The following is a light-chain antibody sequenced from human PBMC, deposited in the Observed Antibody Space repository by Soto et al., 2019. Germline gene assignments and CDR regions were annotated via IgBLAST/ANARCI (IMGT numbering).Light chain of an antibody. J-gene: IGKJ5*01. V-gene: IGKV1-33*01. CDR2: DAS. CDR3: QQYDILPFT. CDR1: QDITRN. Sequence: DIQMTQSPSSLSASVGDRVTITCQASQDITRNLNWYQQKAGKAPKLLIYDASDLEPGVPSRFSGGGSGTDFTFTINSLEPEDIATYYCQQYDILPFTFGQGTRLEIK.